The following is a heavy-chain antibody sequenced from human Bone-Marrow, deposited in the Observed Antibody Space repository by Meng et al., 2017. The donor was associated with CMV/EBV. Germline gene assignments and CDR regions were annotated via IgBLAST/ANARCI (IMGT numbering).Heavy chain of an antibody. D-gene: IGHD3-10*01. V-gene: IGHV1-69*05. CDR1: GGTFSSYA. J-gene: IGHJ6*02. Sequence: SVKVSCKASGGTFSSYAISWVRQAPGQGLEWMGGIIPIFGTANYAQKFQGRVTITTDESTSTAYMELSSLRSEDTAVYYFARDNRGIRSFYYYYYRMDVWGQGTTVTVSS. CDR2: IIPIFGTA. CDR3: ARDNRGIRSFYYYYYRMDV.